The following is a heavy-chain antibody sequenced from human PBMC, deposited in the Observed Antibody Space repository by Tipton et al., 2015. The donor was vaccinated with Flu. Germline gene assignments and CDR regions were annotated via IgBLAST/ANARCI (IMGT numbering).Heavy chain of an antibody. J-gene: IGHJ3*02. CDR2: ISWDGSDI. D-gene: IGHD5-18*01. Sequence: SLRLSCSASGFVFDDYAIHWVRQAPGKGLEWVSGISWDGSDIAYVESVKGRFTISRDNAKGSVHLQMNRLRFEDTALYYCVKAWVSPRGYSFGYKSEAFHIWGQGTMVTVSS. CDR1: GFVFDDYA. V-gene: IGHV3-9*01. CDR3: VKAWVSPRGYSFGYKSEAFHI.